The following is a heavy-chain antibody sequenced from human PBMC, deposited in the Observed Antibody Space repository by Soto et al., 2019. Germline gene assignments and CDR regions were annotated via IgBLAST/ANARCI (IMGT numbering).Heavy chain of an antibody. J-gene: IGHJ4*02. D-gene: IGHD2-2*01. V-gene: IGHV3-21*01. CDR3: AREDSIIIPAVSDF. Sequence: GGSLRLSCAASGFTFNNYGINWVRQAPGKGLEWVSSISKSDYTYYSDSVKGRFTISRDNAKNSVSLQMNTLRVEDTAVYYCAREDSIIIPAVSDFWGQGALVTVSS. CDR2: ISKSDYT. CDR1: GFTFNNYG.